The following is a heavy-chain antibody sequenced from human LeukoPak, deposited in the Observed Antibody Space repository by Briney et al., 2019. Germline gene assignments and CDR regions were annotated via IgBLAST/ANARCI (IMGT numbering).Heavy chain of an antibody. CDR3: ARPTWSDAFDI. CDR2: INPNSGGT. V-gene: IGHV1-2*02. J-gene: IGHJ3*02. Sequence: ASVKVSCKASGYAFTAYFMHWVRQAPGQGLEWMGWINPNSGGTNYAQKFQGRVTMTRDTSISTAYMELSRLRSDDTAVYYCARPTWSDAFDIWGQGTMVTVSS. D-gene: IGHD2/OR15-2a*01. CDR1: GYAFTAYF.